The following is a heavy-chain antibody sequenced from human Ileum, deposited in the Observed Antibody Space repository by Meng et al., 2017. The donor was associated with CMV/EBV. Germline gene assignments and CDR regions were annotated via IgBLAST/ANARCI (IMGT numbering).Heavy chain of an antibody. D-gene: IGHD2-21*01. CDR1: GDSISSDNYH. CDR2: RHKNGND. Sequence: VLLQDAGPGLVDPSQTLLSTCSVSGDSISSDNYHGSWIRQPAGKGLEWIGQRHKNGNDNYNASLKSRVTISIDTSKNQFSLTLTSVTAADTAVYYCAIYYGGVGGRGYWAQGTLVTVSS. J-gene: IGHJ4*02. V-gene: IGHV4-61*02. CDR3: AIYYGGVGGRGY.